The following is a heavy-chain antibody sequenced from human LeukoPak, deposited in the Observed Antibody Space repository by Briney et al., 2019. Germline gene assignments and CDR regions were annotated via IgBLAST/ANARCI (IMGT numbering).Heavy chain of an antibody. V-gene: IGHV3-33*01. CDR3: AREDLGYCSSTSCYYDY. Sequence: GRSLRLSCAASGFTFSSYGMHWVRQAPGKGLEWVAVIWYDGSNKYYADSVKGRFTISRDNSKNTLYLQMNSLRAEDTAVYHCAREDLGYCSSTSCYYDYWGQGTLVTVSS. D-gene: IGHD2-2*01. J-gene: IGHJ4*02. CDR2: IWYDGSNK. CDR1: GFTFSSYG.